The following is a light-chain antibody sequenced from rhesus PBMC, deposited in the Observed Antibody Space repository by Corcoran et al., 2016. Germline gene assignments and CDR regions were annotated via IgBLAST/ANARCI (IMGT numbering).Light chain of an antibody. V-gene: IGLV2-32*02. CDR3: SSYAGSKTFV. Sequence: QAALTQPRSVSGSPGQSVTISCTGTSSDIGSYNYVSWYQQHPATAPKLMIYEVIKRPSGVSDRFSASKSGNTASLTISGLQTEDEADYYCSSYAGSKTFVFGVGTRLTVL. J-gene: IGLJ1*01. CDR2: EVI. CDR1: SSDIGSYNY.